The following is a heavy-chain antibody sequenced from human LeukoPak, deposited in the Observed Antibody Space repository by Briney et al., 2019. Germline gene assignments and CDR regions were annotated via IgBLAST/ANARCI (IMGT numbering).Heavy chain of an antibody. CDR1: GGSISSYY. Sequence: SETLSLTCTVSGGSISSYYWSWIRQPPGKGLEWIGYIYYSGSTNYNPSLKSRVTISVDTSKNQFSLKLSSVTAADTAVYYCARGLYYYGSSGRTPVDAFDIWGQGTMVTVSS. D-gene: IGHD3-22*01. J-gene: IGHJ3*02. CDR3: ARGLYYYGSSGRTPVDAFDI. V-gene: IGHV4-59*08. CDR2: IYYSGST.